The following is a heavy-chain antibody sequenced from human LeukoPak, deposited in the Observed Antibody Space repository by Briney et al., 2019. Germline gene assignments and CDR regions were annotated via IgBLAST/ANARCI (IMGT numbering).Heavy chain of an antibody. V-gene: IGHV4-38-2*02. J-gene: IGHJ4*02. CDR3: AREAGELGYFDY. CDR2: IYHSGST. D-gene: IGHD1-26*01. Sequence: QPSETLSLTCTVSGYSISSGYHWGWIRQPPGQGLEWIGSIYHSGSTYYNPSLKSRVTISVDTSKNQFSLKLSSVTAADTAVYYCAREAGELGYFDYWGQGTLVTVSS. CDR1: GYSISSGYH.